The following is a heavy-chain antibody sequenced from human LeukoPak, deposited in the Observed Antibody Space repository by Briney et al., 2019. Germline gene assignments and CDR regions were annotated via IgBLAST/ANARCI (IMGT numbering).Heavy chain of an antibody. J-gene: IGHJ4*02. CDR2: IYPGDSDT. D-gene: IGHD6-13*01. CDR3: ARHGPRYSSSLPSDY. Sequence: GESLKISCKGSGYSFTSYWIGWVRQMPGKGREWRGIIYPGDSDTRYSPSFQGQVTISADKSISTAYLQWSSLKASDTAMYYCARHGPRYSSSLPSDYWGQGTLVTVSS. CDR1: GYSFTSYW. V-gene: IGHV5-51*01.